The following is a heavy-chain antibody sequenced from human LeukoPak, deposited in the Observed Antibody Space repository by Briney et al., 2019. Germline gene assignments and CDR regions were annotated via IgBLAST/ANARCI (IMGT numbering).Heavy chain of an antibody. Sequence: SETLSLTCTVSGGSISTFYWSWIRQPPGKGLEWIGYVSYAGSTKYNPSLKSRVTISLDTSKNQFSLRLTSVIAADTAVYYCAKYGSVWYALDYWGQGILVTVSS. CDR1: GGSISTFY. CDR3: AKYGSVWYALDY. J-gene: IGHJ4*02. CDR2: VSYAGST. D-gene: IGHD6-19*01. V-gene: IGHV4-59*08.